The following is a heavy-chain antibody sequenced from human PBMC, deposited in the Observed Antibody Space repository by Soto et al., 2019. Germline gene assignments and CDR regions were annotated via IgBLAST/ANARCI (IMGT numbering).Heavy chain of an antibody. CDR3: ARSLLREVPPDY. D-gene: IGHD3-22*01. CDR1: GGTFSSYA. V-gene: IGHV1-69*13. J-gene: IGHJ4*02. CDR2: IIPIFGTA. Sequence: GASGKGSCRASGGTFSSYAISWVRQAPGQGLEWMGGIIPIFGTANYAQKFQGRVTITADESTSTAYMELSSLRSEDTAVYYCARSLLREVPPDYWSQGTLVTVSS.